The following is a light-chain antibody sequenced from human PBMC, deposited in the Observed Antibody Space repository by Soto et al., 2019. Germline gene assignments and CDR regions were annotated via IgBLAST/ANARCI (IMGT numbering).Light chain of an antibody. CDR2: AAS. CDR3: LLDFRYFWA. V-gene: IGKV1-6*01. J-gene: IGKJ1*01. Sequence: AIQLTQSPSSLYASXXDRVXITCRASQAIRTALGWYQQKPGKVPKXXIYAASILQSGVPSRFSGSGAGTDFTLTISSLQPEDFATYYCLLDFRYFWAFGQGTKVDIK. CDR1: QAIRTA.